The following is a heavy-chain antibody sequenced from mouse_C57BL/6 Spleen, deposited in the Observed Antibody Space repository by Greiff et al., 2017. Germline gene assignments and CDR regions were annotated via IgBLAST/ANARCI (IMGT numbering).Heavy chain of an antibody. CDR3: ARSGYYGSSLYYFDY. CDR1: GYTFTSYW. Sequence: QVQLQQPGAELVMPGASVKLSCKASGYTFTSYWMHWVKQRPGQGLEWIGEIYPSDSYTNYNQKFKGKSTLTVDKSSSTAYMQLSSLTSEDSAVYYCARSGYYGSSLYYFDYWGQGTTLTVSS. D-gene: IGHD1-1*01. J-gene: IGHJ2*01. V-gene: IGHV1-69*01. CDR2: IYPSDSYT.